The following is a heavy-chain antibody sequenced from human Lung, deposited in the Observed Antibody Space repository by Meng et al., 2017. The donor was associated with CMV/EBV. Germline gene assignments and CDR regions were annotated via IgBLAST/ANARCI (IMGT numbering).Heavy chain of an antibody. CDR3: ATATYMTTQQGWFDT. CDR1: GGNFNSYS. J-gene: IGHJ5*02. CDR2: IVPLLRTP. V-gene: IGHV1-69*08. Sequence: SVKVSCKAYGGNFNSYSFIWVRQAPGQGLEWVGRIVPLLRTPMFAQRFQGRVTITADRSSSTTYMELSSLRSEDTAVYYCATATYMTTQQGWFDTWGQGTXVTVSS. D-gene: IGHD4-11*01.